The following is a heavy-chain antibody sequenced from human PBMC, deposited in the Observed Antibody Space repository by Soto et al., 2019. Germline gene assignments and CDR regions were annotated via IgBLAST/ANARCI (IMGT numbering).Heavy chain of an antibody. CDR1: GFTLGDYE. V-gene: IGHV3-11*01. Sequence: QVQLVESGGGLFQPGGSLRLSCAASGFTLGDYEMSWIRQAPGQGLEWVAFLSRSGNTIDYADSVKGRFSISRDNAKNAVLLKMKSLRVEDTAAYCGARSSGWYEADAFVIWGQGTVVTVSA. D-gene: IGHD6-19*01. CDR2: LSRSGNTI. CDR3: ARSSGWYEADAFVI. J-gene: IGHJ3*02.